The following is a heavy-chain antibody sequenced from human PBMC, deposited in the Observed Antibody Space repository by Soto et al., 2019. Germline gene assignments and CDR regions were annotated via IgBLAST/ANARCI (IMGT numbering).Heavy chain of an antibody. J-gene: IGHJ4*02. CDR3: ARGGTPFDY. Sequence: QVQLVESGGGVVQPGRSLRLSCAASGFTFSGYVMHWVRQAPGKGLEWVAFISHDGSNKYYADSVKGRFTISRDNSKNTLYLQLNSLRAEDTAVYYCARGGTPFDYWGQGTLVTVSS. V-gene: IGHV3-30-3*01. CDR1: GFTFSGYV. D-gene: IGHD2-15*01. CDR2: ISHDGSNK.